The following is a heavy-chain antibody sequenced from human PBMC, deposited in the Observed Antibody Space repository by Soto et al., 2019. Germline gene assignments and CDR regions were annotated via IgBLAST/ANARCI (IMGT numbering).Heavy chain of an antibody. J-gene: IGHJ3*02. CDR2: INPATGAA. V-gene: IGHV1-2*02. CDR1: GYPVTAYY. Sequence: QLHLVQSGAVVKKPGASVTVSCSASGYPVTAYYMHWVRQAPGRGLEWMGGINPATGAAKYTQTFQGRVTMTRDTSTSTVFMELSGLTSEDTAVFYCARGAGVGVAGSAAFDMWGQGTVVTVSS. D-gene: IGHD6-19*01. CDR3: ARGAGVGVAGSAAFDM.